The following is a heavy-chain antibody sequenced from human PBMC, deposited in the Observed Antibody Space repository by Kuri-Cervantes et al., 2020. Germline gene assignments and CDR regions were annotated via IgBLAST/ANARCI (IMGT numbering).Heavy chain of an antibody. CDR1: GFTFSSYA. D-gene: IGHD3-3*01. CDR3: AKDRNPTIFGVAIGFGFDP. V-gene: IGHV3-23*01. J-gene: IGHJ5*02. CDR2: ISGSGGST. Sequence: GESLKISCAASGFTFSSYAMSWVRQAPGKGLEWVSAISGSGGSTYYADSVKGRFTISRDNSKNTLYLQMNNLRAEDTAVYYCAKDRNPTIFGVAIGFGFDPWGQGTLVTVSS.